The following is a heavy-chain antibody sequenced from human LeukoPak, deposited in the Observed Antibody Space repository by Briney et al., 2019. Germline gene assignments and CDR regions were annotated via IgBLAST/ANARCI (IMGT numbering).Heavy chain of an antibody. J-gene: IGHJ4*02. CDR3: AKGYGDYVDY. D-gene: IGHD4-17*01. CDR1: GFTFSGYG. Sequence: PGGSLRLSCAASGFTFSGYGMHWVRQAPGKGLEWVSFISFDGSNKYYADSVEGRFTISRDSSKNTLYLQMNSLRAEDTAVFYCAKGYGDYVDYWGQGTLVTVSS. CDR2: ISFDGSNK. V-gene: IGHV3-30*18.